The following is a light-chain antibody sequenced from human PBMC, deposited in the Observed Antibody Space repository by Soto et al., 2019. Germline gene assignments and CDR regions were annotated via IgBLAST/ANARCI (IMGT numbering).Light chain of an antibody. CDR1: QSINSW. Sequence: DVHMTQSPSTLSASVLDIVTITFLASQSINSWLAWYQQKPGKAPKLLIYKASTLESGVPSRFSGSGSGTEFTLTISCLQPDDFATYYCQHYNSYSEFSFGPGTRLEIK. CDR3: QHYNSYSEFS. CDR2: KAS. J-gene: IGKJ5*01. V-gene: IGKV1-5*03.